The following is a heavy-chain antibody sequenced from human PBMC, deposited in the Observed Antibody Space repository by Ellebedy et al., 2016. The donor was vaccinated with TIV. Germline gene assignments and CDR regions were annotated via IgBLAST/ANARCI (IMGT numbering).Heavy chain of an antibody. CDR3: ARETRGYAGIFDY. Sequence: GESLKISXAASGFTFNNYAMNWVRQPPGKGLEWVSGVAGSGDTTYYAGSVRGRFTISRDNSKNTLDLQMNSLRAEDTALYYCARETRGYAGIFDYWGQGTLVTASS. V-gene: IGHV3-23*01. D-gene: IGHD2-15*01. CDR2: VAGSGDTT. J-gene: IGHJ4*02. CDR1: GFTFNNYA.